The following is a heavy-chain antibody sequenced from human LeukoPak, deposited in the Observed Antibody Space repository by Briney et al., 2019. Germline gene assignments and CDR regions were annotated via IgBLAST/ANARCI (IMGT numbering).Heavy chain of an antibody. CDR3: ARSPHILTGENFDF. J-gene: IGHJ4*02. V-gene: IGHV1-2*02. CDR2: INVNSGGT. CDR1: GYTFTDDY. D-gene: IGHD3-9*01. Sequence: GASVKVSCKASGYTFTDDYIHWVRQAPGQGLEWMGWINVNSGGTNYAQKFYARVTMTRDTSISTAYMELSRLRSDDTAVFYCARSPHILTGENFDFWGQGTLVTVFS.